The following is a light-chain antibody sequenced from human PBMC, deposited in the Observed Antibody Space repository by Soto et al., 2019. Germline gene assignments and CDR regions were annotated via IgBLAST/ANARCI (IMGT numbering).Light chain of an antibody. CDR3: SSYTGNSTYVV. CDR2: DVS. J-gene: IGLJ2*01. V-gene: IGLV2-14*01. Sequence: QSALTQPASVSGSPGQSITISCTGTSSDVGGYNYVSWYQQHPGKAPKLMIYDVSNRPSGVSNRFSGYKSGNTASLTISGLQDEDEADYYCSSYTGNSTYVVFGGGTKLTVL. CDR1: SSDVGGYNY.